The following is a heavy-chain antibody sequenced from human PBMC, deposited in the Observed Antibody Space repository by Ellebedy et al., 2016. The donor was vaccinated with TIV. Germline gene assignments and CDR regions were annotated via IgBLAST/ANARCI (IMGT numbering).Heavy chain of an antibody. Sequence: PGGSLRLSCAASGFTFCSYCMRWVRQAPGKGLAWVAVIWSGGSNRYYADSVKGRFTISRDNSKNTRYLQMTSLSAEDTAVYYCARVDSSGYYGSGWLDPWGQGTLVTVSS. D-gene: IGHD3-22*01. CDR3: ARVDSSGYYGSGWLDP. CDR1: GFTFCSYC. CDR2: IWSGGSNR. V-gene: IGHV3-33*01. J-gene: IGHJ5*02.